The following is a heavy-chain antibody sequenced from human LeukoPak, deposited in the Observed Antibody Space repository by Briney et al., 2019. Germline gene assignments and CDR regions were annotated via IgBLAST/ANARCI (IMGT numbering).Heavy chain of an antibody. CDR3: TRNVDTAMVKSWFDP. Sequence: SVKVSCKASGGTFSSYAINWVRQAPGQGLEWMGRIIPILGIANYAQKFQGRVTITADKSTSTAYMELSSLRSEDTAVYYCTRNVDTAMVKSWFDPWGQGTLVTVSS. CDR2: IIPILGIA. D-gene: IGHD5-18*01. J-gene: IGHJ5*02. V-gene: IGHV1-69*04. CDR1: GGTFSSYA.